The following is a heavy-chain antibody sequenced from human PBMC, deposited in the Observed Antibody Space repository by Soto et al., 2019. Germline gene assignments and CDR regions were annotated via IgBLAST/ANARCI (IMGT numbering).Heavy chain of an antibody. CDR1: GFIFRSHA. J-gene: IGHJ6*02. CDR3: AKYRLYSSLWFPHPLYGMDV. Sequence: EVQLLESGGGLVQPGGSLRLSCAASGFIFRSHAISWVRQAPGKGLEWISTISGNGENTYYADSVKGQLTISRDNSKNTVYLQMNNLRVEDTAVYYCAKYRLYSSLWFPHPLYGMDVWGQGATVTVSS. V-gene: IGHV3-23*01. D-gene: IGHD6-19*01. CDR2: ISGNGENT.